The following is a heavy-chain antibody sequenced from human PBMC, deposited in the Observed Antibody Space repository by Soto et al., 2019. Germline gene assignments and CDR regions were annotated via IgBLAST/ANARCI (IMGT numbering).Heavy chain of an antibody. V-gene: IGHV1-69*13. CDR2: IIPIFGTA. J-gene: IGHJ6*02. CDR1: GGAFSSYA. D-gene: IGHD2-15*01. Sequence: ASAKLSCKASGGAFSSYAISWVRQAPGQGLKWMGGIIPIFGTANYAQKLQGRVTITADESTSTAYMELSSLRSEDTAVYYCASTKVVVAATLEYYYYGMDVWGQGTTVTVSS. CDR3: ASTKVVVAATLEYYYYGMDV.